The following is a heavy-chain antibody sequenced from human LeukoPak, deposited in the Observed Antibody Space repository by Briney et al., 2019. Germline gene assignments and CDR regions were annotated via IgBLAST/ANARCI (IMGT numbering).Heavy chain of an antibody. CDR3: ARFHQYTSGDY. CDR2: IGISAGST. V-gene: IGHV3-23*01. CDR1: GFTFSSYC. J-gene: IGHJ4*02. D-gene: IGHD6-19*01. Sequence: GGSLRLSCAASGFTFSSYCMSWVRQAPGKGLEWVSGIGISAGSTYYADSVKGRFTISRDNSKNILYLQMNSLRAEDTAVYYCARFHQYTSGDYWGQGTLVTVSS.